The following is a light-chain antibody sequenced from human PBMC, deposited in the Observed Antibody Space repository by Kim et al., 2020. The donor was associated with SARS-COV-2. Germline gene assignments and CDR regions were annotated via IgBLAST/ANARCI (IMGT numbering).Light chain of an antibody. Sequence: GQRVTISCSGSSSNIGNNPVKWYQQFPGRAPKVLIYSDFHRPSGVPDHFSGSRSGTSASLAITDLQFEDEADYYCAAWDESLNAWVFGGGTQLTVL. CDR2: SDF. CDR3: AAWDESLNAWV. J-gene: IGLJ3*02. V-gene: IGLV1-44*01. CDR1: SSNIGNNP.